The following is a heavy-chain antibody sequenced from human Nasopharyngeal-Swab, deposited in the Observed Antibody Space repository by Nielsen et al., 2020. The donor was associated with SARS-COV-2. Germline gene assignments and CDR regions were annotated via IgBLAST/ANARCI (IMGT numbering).Heavy chain of an antibody. Sequence: GGSLRLSCAASGFTFSSYAMSWVRQAPGKGLEWVSAISGSGGSTYYADSVKGRFTISRDNSKNTLYLQMNSLRAEDTAVYYCAKDPYDFWSGYDYYFDYWGQGTLVTVSS. CDR1: GFTFSSYA. D-gene: IGHD3-3*01. CDR2: ISGSGGST. V-gene: IGHV3-23*01. CDR3: AKDPYDFWSGYDYYFDY. J-gene: IGHJ4*02.